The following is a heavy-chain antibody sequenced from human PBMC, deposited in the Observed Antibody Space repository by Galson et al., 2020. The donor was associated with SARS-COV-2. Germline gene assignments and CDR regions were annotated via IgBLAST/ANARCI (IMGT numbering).Heavy chain of an antibody. CDR2: LSHDGSVE. CDR1: GFNFRNYA. Sequence: GESLKISCVTSGFNFRNYAMHWVRQAPGKGLEWVAVLSHDGSVEFYADAVKGRFSISRDLSKNTLFLEMTSLRVEDTGVYYCARDRGYCSGESCSPIFYYFDYWGQGTLVTVSS. D-gene: IGHD2-15*01. J-gene: IGHJ4*02. V-gene: IGHV3-30*04. CDR3: ARDRGYCSGESCSPIFYYFDY.